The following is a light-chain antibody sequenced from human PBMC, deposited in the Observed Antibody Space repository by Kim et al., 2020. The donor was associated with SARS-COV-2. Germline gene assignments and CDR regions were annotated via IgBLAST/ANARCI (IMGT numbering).Light chain of an antibody. V-gene: IGLV7-46*01. CDR1: TGAVTSGHY. Sequence: QAVVTQEPSLIVSPGGTVTLTCGSITGAVTSGHYPYWFQQNPGQAPRTLIYHTSNKQSWTPARFSGSLVGGKAALTLSGAQPEDEAEYYCLLSYSGARVFGGGTKLTVL. CDR3: LLSYSGARV. J-gene: IGLJ3*02. CDR2: HTS.